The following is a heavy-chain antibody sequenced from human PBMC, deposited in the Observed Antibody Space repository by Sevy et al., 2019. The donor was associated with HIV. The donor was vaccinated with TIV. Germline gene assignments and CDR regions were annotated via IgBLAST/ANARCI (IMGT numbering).Heavy chain of an antibody. Sequence: ASVKVSCKASGGTFSSYAISWVRRAPGQGLEWMGGIIPIFGTANYAQKFQGRVTITADESTSTAYMELSSLRSEDTAVYYCARVGYCSGGSCSGNWFDPWGQGTLVTVSS. J-gene: IGHJ5*02. CDR2: IIPIFGTA. CDR1: GGTFSSYA. CDR3: ARVGYCSGGSCSGNWFDP. V-gene: IGHV1-69*13. D-gene: IGHD2-15*01.